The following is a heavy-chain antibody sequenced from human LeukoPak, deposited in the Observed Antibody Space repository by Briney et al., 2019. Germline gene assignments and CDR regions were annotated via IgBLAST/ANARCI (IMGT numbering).Heavy chain of an antibody. D-gene: IGHD3-16*01. CDR2: IDTDGTDT. J-gene: IGHJ4*02. CDR3: ARPRAYDSRDLDY. CDR1: GFTFSSYW. Sequence: GGSLRLSCAASGFTFSSYWMHWVRQAPGKGLVWVSRIDTDGTDTTYADSVKGRFTISRDNAKNTLYLQMNSLRAEDTAVYYCARPRAYDSRDLDYWGQGTLVTVSS. V-gene: IGHV3-74*01.